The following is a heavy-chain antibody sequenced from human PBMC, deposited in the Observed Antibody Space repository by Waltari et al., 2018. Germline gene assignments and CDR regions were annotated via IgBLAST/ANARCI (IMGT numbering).Heavy chain of an antibody. J-gene: IGHJ4*02. CDR2: VNPNGGST. D-gene: IGHD2-2*01. CDR1: GYIFTNFY. Sequence: QVQLVQSGAEVKKPGASVKVSCKASGYIFTNFYIHWVRQAPGQGLEWMGTVNPNGGSTTYAQKVHDRVTMTRDTSTSTVHMELSSLRSEDTAVYYCARAGSSLIWGVAEWGQGTLVTVSS. V-gene: IGHV1-46*04. CDR3: ARAGSSLIWGVAE.